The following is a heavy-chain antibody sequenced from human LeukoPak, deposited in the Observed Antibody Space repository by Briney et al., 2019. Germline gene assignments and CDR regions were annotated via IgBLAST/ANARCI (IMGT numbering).Heavy chain of an antibody. D-gene: IGHD3-16*01. CDR1: GFTFSSYA. CDR3: ARDWAGGDGY. J-gene: IGHJ4*02. V-gene: IGHV3-7*05. Sequence: GGSLRLSCAASGFTFSSYAMNWVRQAPGKGLEWVANINQDGSEKYFVDSVKGRFTISRDNAKKSLYLEVNSLRAEDTAMYYCARDWAGGDGYWGQGTLVTVSS. CDR2: INQDGSEK.